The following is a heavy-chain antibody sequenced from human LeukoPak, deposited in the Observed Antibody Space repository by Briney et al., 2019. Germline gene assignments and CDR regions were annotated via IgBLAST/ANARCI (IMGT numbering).Heavy chain of an antibody. V-gene: IGHV3-7*01. Sequence: PVGSLRLSCAASGFTFRTYWMSWVRQAPGKGLEWVASINQGGSETYYVESVKGRFTISRDNAMNSFFLQMNSLRAEDTAVYYCARLIGDRTIYDYWGQGTLVTVSS. CDR3: ARLIGDRTIYDY. D-gene: IGHD6-6*01. CDR1: GFTFRTYW. CDR2: INQGGSET. J-gene: IGHJ4*02.